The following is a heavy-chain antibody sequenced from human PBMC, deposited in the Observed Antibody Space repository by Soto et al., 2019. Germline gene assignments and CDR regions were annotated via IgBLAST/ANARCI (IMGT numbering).Heavy chain of an antibody. J-gene: IGHJ4*02. CDR3: AKGPHCGGDCYLEPFDY. Sequence: GGSLRLSCAASGFGFTFSTSAMSWVRQAPGKGLEWVSAISGSGGSTYYADSVKGRFTISRDNSKNTLYLQMNSLRAEDTAIYYCAKGPHCGGDCYLEPFDYWGQGTLVTVSS. V-gene: IGHV3-23*01. D-gene: IGHD2-21*01. CDR2: ISGSGGST. CDR1: GFGFTFSTSA.